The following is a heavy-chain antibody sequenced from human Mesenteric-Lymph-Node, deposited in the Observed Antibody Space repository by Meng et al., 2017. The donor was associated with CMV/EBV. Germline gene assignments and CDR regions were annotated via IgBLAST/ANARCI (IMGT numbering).Heavy chain of an antibody. CDR3: ARNSFYYGSGSYYPHNWFDP. CDR2: INPNSGGT. Sequence: FTAYYMHWVRQAPGQGLEWMGRINPNSGGTNYAQKFQGRVTMTRDTSISTAYMELSRLRSDDTAVYYCARNSFYYGSGSYYPHNWFDPWGQGTLVTVS. D-gene: IGHD3-10*01. CDR1: FTAYY. V-gene: IGHV1-2*06. J-gene: IGHJ5*02.